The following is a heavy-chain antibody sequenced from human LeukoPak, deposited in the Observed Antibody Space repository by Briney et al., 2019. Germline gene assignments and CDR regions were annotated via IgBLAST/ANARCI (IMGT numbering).Heavy chain of an antibody. CDR2: ISPTGSTT. V-gene: IGHV3-74*01. Sequence: GGSLRLSCTASGFSFSGHWMHWARQLPGKGLVWVSRISPTGSTTSYADSVKGRFTISRDNAKNSLYLQMNSLRAEDTAIYYCTRVGYIDEGIDYWGQGTLVTVSS. CDR3: TRVGYIDEGIDY. D-gene: IGHD5-24*01. CDR1: GFSFSGHW. J-gene: IGHJ4*02.